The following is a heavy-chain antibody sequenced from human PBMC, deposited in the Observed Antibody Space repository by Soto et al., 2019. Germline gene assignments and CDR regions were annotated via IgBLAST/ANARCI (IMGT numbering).Heavy chain of an antibody. J-gene: IGHJ6*02. CDR2: ISHSGSA. Sequence: QVQLQESGPGLVKPSGTLSLTCTVSGGSISETTWWSWVRQPPGKGLEWIGDISHSGSANYNPSLKSSVNMSVDRSKNQISLILTSVTAADTAVYYCQLTRGGLFIMDVWGQGTTVTVSS. CDR3: QLTRGGLFIMDV. V-gene: IGHV4-4*02. D-gene: IGHD7-27*01. CDR1: GGSISETTW.